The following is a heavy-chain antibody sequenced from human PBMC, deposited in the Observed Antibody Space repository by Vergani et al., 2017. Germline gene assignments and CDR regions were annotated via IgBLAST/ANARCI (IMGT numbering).Heavy chain of an antibody. CDR1: GFTLSSHA. J-gene: IGHJ4*02. Sequence: VQLLESGGNLVQPGGSLRLSCAASGFTLSSHAMHWVRQAPGKGLEWVAFIWYDGSKEYYVDSVKGRFTISRDNSKNTLYLQMNNLRAADTAVYYCANEGSANRIRGWLDHWGQGALVTVSS. CDR2: IWYDGSKE. D-gene: IGHD3-10*01. CDR3: ANEGSANRIRGWLDH. V-gene: IGHV3-30*02.